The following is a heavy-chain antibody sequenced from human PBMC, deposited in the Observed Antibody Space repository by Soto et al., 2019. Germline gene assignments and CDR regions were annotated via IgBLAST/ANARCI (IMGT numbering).Heavy chain of an antibody. V-gene: IGHV4-30-4*08. J-gene: IGHJ4*02. CDR1: GGSISSGGYY. CDR2: IYYSGDT. Sequence: SETLSLTCTVSGGSISSGGYYWHWIRQHPGKGLEWIGYIYYSGDTYYNPSLKSRVMISVDTSKNQFSLNLRSVTVADTARYYCVSGYSDLLPGRDTKYYFDNWGPGALVTVSS. D-gene: IGHD3-9*01. CDR3: VSGYSDLLPGRDTKYYFDN.